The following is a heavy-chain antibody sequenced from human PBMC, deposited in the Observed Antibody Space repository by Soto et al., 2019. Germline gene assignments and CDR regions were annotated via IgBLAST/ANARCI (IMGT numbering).Heavy chain of an antibody. D-gene: IGHD3-16*01. V-gene: IGHV4-39*01. CDR1: GGSISSSSYY. CDR3: EAWTTGVYVY. J-gene: IGHJ4*02. CDR2: IYYSGST. Sequence: SETLSLTCTVSGGSISSSSYYWGWIRQPPGKGLEWIGSIYYSGSTYYNPSLKSRVTMSVDTSKNQFSLKLSSVTAADTAVYYCEAWTTGVYVYWGQGTLVTVSS.